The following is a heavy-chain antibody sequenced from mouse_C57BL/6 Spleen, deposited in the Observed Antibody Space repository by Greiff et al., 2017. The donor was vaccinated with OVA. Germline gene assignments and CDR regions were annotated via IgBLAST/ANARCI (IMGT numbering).Heavy chain of an antibody. Sequence: QVQLQQPGAELVKPGASVKMSCKASGYTFTSYWITWVKQRPGQGLEWIGDISPGSGSTNYNEKFKSKATLTVDTSSSTAYLMLSSLMSEDSAVYYCARRADWGVEAMDYWGQGTSGTVSS. CDR2: ISPGSGST. D-gene: IGHD4-1*01. J-gene: IGHJ4*01. V-gene: IGHV1-55*01. CDR1: GYTFTSYW. CDR3: ARRADWGVEAMDY.